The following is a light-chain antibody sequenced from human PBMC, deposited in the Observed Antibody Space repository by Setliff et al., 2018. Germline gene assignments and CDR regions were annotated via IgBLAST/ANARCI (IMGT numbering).Light chain of an antibody. Sequence: SYELTQPPSVSVAPGKAATITCGGDNIGRKTVHWYQQKPGQAPLLIMYNNDDRSSGIPERFSGSNSGNTATLTIRWVEAGDEADYYCQVWDINTDHVVFGGVTKVTVL. J-gene: IGLJ2*01. CDR1: NIGRKT. CDR3: QVWDINTDHVV. CDR2: NND. V-gene: IGLV3-21*04.